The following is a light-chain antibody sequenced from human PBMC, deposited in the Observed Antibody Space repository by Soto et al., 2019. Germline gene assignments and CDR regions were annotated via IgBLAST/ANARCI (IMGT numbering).Light chain of an antibody. CDR2: GAS. CDR3: QQYNNWPPKAT. Sequence: EIVMTQSPATLSVSPGERATLSCRASQSVSSNLAWYQQKPGQAPRLLIYGASTRATGIPARFSGSGSGTEFTLTISSLQSEDFAVYYCQQYNNWPPKATLGQGTRLEIK. J-gene: IGKJ5*01. V-gene: IGKV3-15*01. CDR1: QSVSSN.